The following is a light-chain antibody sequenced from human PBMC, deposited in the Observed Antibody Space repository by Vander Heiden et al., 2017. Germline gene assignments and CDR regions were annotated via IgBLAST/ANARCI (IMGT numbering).Light chain of an antibody. V-gene: IGKV3-15*01. J-gene: IGKJ2*01. CDR2: GAS. CDR3: QQDNNWPYT. CDR1: QSVSSN. Sequence: EIVMTQFPATLSVSPGERATLSCRASQSVSSNLAWYQQKPGQAPRLLIFGASTRATGIPARFSGGWSGTDFTLSITSPQSEDFALYYCQQDNNWPYTFGQGTKLEIK.